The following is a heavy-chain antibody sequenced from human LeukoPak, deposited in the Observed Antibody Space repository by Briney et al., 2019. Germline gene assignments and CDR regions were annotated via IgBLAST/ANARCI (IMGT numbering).Heavy chain of an antibody. CDR3: ATGLEPYDDAFDI. CDR2: FDPEDGET. Sequence: ASVKVSCKVSGYTLTELSMHWVRQAPGKGLEWMGGFDPEDGETIYAQKFQGRVAMTEDTSTDTAYMELSSLRSEDAAVYYCATGLEPYDDAFDIWGQGTMVTVSS. D-gene: IGHD1-1*01. V-gene: IGHV1-24*01. CDR1: GYTLTELS. J-gene: IGHJ3*02.